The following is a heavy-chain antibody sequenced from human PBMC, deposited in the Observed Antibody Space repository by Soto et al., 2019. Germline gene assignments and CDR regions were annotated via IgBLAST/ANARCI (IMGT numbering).Heavy chain of an antibody. CDR2: IYYSGST. D-gene: IGHD1-1*01. V-gene: IGHV4-30-4*01. J-gene: IGHJ6*02. CDR1: GGSISSGDYY. CDR3: ARELRVELEPYGMDV. Sequence: SETLSLTCTVSGGSISSGDYYWSWIRQPPGKGLEWIGYIYYSGSTYYNPSLKSRVTISVDTSKNQFSLKLSSVTAADTAVYYCARELRVELEPYGMDVWGQGTTVTVSS.